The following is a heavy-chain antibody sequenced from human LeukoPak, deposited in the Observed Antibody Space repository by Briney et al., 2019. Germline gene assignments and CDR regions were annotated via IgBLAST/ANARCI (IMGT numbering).Heavy chain of an antibody. D-gene: IGHD6-19*01. V-gene: IGHV4-4*02. J-gene: IGHJ4*02. CDR1: GFTFSSYW. CDR2: IYYVGST. CDR3: ARVYGSGWYVDY. Sequence: GSLRLSCAASGFTFSSYWMSWVRQPPGKGLEWIGNIYYVGSTYYNPSLNSRVTISVDTSKNQFSLKLSSVTAADTAVYYCARVYGSGWYVDYWGQGTLVTVSS.